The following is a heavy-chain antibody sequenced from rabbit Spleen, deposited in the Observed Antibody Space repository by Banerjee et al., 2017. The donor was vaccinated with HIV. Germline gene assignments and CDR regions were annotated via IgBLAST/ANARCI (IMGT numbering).Heavy chain of an antibody. Sequence: QEQLEESGGDLVQPEGSLTLTCTASGFSFSSSYYMCWVRQAPGEGLECIACIYGDSSGSTWYASWAKGRFTFSKTSSTTVTLQMTSLTAADTATYFCARAYTGGTADYALNLWGPGTLVTVS. CDR1: GFSFSSSYY. CDR3: ARAYTGGTADYALNL. CDR2: IYGDSSGST. J-gene: IGHJ4*01. D-gene: IGHD1-1*01. V-gene: IGHV1S45*01.